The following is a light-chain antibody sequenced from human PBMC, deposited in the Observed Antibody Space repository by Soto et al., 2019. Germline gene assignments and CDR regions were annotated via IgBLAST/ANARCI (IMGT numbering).Light chain of an antibody. Sequence: SYELTQPPSVSVAPGQTASITCGGSNIGSKSVQWYRQKPGQAPLLVVNDDSDRPSGIPERFSGSNSGNTATLTISRVEAGDEADYYCQVWDNTNHHPVYVFGTGTKLTVL. CDR1: NIGSKS. CDR2: DDS. CDR3: QVWDNTNHHPVYV. V-gene: IGLV3-21*02. J-gene: IGLJ1*01.